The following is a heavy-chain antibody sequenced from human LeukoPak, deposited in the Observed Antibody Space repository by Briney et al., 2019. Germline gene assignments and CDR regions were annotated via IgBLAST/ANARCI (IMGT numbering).Heavy chain of an antibody. D-gene: IGHD3-10*01. CDR3: ARMRYYGSGNLDY. Sequence: PGGSLRLSCAASGFTFSSYAMSWVRQAPGKGLEWVSTISGSGGSTYYADSVKGRFTISRDNSKNTLYLQMKSLRAEDTAVYYCARMRYYGSGNLDYWGQGTLVTVSS. CDR2: ISGSGGST. J-gene: IGHJ4*02. V-gene: IGHV3-23*01. CDR1: GFTFSSYA.